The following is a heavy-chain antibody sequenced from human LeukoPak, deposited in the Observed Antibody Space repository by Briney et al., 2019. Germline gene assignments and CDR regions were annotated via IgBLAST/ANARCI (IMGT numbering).Heavy chain of an antibody. Sequence: PSETLSLTCTVSGCTISCSSYYWRWIRQPPGKGLEWIGSIFYSGSTYYSPSLKSRVTISVDTSKNQFSLKLSSVTAADTAVYYCGRHQTMYYGMDVWGQGTTVTVSS. CDR2: IFYSGST. CDR1: GCTISCSSYY. V-gene: IGHV4-39*01. D-gene: IGHD4/OR15-4a*01. CDR3: GRHQTMYYGMDV. J-gene: IGHJ6*02.